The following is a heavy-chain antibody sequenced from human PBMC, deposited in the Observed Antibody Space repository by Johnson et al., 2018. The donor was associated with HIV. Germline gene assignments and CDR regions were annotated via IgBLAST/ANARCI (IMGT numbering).Heavy chain of an antibody. Sequence: VQLVESGGGLVQPGRSLRLSCAASGFTFDDFAMHWVRQAPGKGLEWVSGISWNSGTIAYADSVQGRFTISRDNAKNSLYLQMNSLRPEDTALYYCAKDINLEDAFDIWGQGTMVTVSS. D-gene: IGHD1-1*01. V-gene: IGHV3-9*01. CDR2: ISWNSGTI. CDR1: GFTFDDFA. J-gene: IGHJ3*02. CDR3: AKDINLEDAFDI.